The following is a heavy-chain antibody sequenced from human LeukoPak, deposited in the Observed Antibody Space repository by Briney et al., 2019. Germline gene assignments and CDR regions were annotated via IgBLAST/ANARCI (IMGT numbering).Heavy chain of an antibody. V-gene: IGHV3-53*01. J-gene: IGHJ4*02. CDR3: ARQSSGWFFDY. CDR2: IYSGGST. D-gene: IGHD6-19*01. Sequence: GGSLRLSCAASGFTVSSNYMSWVRQAPGKGLEWVSVIYSGGSTYYADSVKGRFTISRDNSKNTLYLQMNSLRAEDTAVYYCARQSSGWFFDYWGQGTLVTVAS. CDR1: GFTVSSNY.